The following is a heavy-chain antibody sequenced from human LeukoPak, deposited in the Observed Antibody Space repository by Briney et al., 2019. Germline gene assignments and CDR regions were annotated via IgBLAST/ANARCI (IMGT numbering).Heavy chain of an antibody. CDR2: ISHDGSNK. J-gene: IGHJ5*02. V-gene: IGHV3-30-3*01. CDR3: ARDRGRSWFDP. CDR1: GFTFSSYA. D-gene: IGHD5-24*01. Sequence: GGSLRLSCAVSGFTFSSYAMHWVRQAPGKGLEWVAVISHDGSNKYYADSVKGRFTISRDNSKNTLYLQMNSLRVEDTAVYYCARDRGRSWFDPWGQGTLVTVSS.